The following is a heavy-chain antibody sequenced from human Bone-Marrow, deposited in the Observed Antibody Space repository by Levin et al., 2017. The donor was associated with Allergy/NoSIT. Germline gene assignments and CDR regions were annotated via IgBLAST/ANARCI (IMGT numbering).Heavy chain of an antibody. CDR1: GFTFSTYA. D-gene: IGHD2-8*02. J-gene: IGHJ6*02. Sequence: GGSLRLSCAASGFTFSTYAMSWVRQAPGKGLEWVSSISKTGINTHYADSVKGRFIISSDNSKNTLYLQMNSLRAEDTAIYFCAKDALIPIAGGFYQYHGMDVWGQGTTVTVSS. CDR3: AKDALIPIAGGFYQYHGMDV. V-gene: IGHV3-23*01. CDR2: ISKTGINT.